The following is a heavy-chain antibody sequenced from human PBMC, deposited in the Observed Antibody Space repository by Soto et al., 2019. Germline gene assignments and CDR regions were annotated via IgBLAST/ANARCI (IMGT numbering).Heavy chain of an antibody. CDR1: GYTFTSYD. D-gene: IGHD3-3*01. V-gene: IGHV1-8*01. Sequence: ASVKVSCKASGYTFTSYDINWVRQATGQGLEWMGWMNPNSGNTGYAQKFQGRVTMTRNTSISTAYMELSSLRSEDTAVYYCARGGGYYDFWSGYYFDPWGQGTLVTVSS. J-gene: IGHJ5*02. CDR3: ARGGGYYDFWSGYYFDP. CDR2: MNPNSGNT.